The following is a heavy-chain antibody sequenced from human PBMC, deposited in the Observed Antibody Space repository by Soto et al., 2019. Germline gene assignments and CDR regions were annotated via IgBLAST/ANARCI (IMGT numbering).Heavy chain of an antibody. CDR2: IIPIFGTA. CDR1: GGTFSSYA. D-gene: IGHD3-10*01. J-gene: IGHJ6*02. V-gene: IGHV1-69*13. Sequence: GASVKVSCKASGGTFSSYAISWVRQAPGQGLEWMGGIIPIFGTANYAQKFQGRVTITADESTSTAYMELSSLRSEDTAVYYCARVPSFDYGSWDPGFRPTKDYYYYGMDVWGQGTTVTVSS. CDR3: ARVPSFDYGSWDPGFRPTKDYYYYGMDV.